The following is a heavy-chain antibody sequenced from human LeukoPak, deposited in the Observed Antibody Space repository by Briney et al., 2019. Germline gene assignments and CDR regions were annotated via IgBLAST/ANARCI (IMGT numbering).Heavy chain of an antibody. CDR1: GFTFSSYA. D-gene: IGHD3-9*01. V-gene: IGHV3-30*04. J-gene: IGHJ4*02. CDR2: ISYDGSNK. CDR3: ASAHKRIYDILTGPDY. Sequence: GGSLRLSCAASGFTFSSYAMHWVRQAPGKGLEWVAVISYDGSNKYYADSVKGRFTISRDNSKNTLYLQMNSLRAEDTAVYYCASAHKRIYDILTGPDYWGQGTLVTVSS.